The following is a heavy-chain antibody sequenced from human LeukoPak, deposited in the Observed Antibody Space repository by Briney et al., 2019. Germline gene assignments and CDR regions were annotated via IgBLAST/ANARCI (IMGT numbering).Heavy chain of an antibody. J-gene: IGHJ4*02. CDR2: INPSDT. CDR3: ASGGVSDYAPSLRFDY. CDR1: GGTFSSYA. D-gene: IGHD4-17*01. V-gene: IGHV1-46*01. Sequence: GASVKVSCKASGGTFSSYAISWVRQAPGQGLEWMGIINPSDTAYAQRFQGRITMTRDTSTSTLYLELSSLRSEDTAVYYCASGGVSDYAPSLRFDYWGQGTLVTVSS.